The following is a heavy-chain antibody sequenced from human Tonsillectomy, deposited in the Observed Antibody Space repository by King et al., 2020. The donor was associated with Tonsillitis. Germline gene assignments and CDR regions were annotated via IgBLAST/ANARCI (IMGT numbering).Heavy chain of an antibody. CDR1: GFTFSSYW. J-gene: IGHJ4*02. CDR3: ARIAAAGNRGLDY. CDR2: IKQGGSEK. V-gene: IGHV3-7*01. D-gene: IGHD6-13*01. Sequence: VQLVESGGGLVQPGGSLRLSCVASGFTFSSYWMSWVRQAPGKGLEWVANIKQGGSEKYYVDSVKGRFTISRDNAKNSLYLQMNSLRAEDTAVYYCARIAAAGNRGLDYWGQGTLVTVSS.